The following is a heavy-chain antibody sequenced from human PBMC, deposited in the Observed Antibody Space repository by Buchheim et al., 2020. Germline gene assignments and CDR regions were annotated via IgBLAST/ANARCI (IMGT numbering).Heavy chain of an antibody. CDR2: IYSGGST. V-gene: IGHV3-66*01. CDR3: ARYYYDSSGYSYYFDY. Sequence: EVQLVESGGGLVQPGGSLRLSCAASGFTVSSNYMSWVRQAPGKGLEWVSVIYSGGSTYYADSVKGRFTISRDNSKNTLYLQMNSLRAEDTAVYYCARYYYDSSGYSYYFDYWGQGTL. CDR1: GFTVSSNY. D-gene: IGHD3-22*01. J-gene: IGHJ4*02.